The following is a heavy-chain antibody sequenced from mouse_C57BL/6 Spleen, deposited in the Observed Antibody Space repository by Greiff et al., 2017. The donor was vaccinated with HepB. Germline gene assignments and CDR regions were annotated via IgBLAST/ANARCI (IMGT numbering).Heavy chain of an antibody. Sequence: QVQLQQPGAELVKPGASVKLSCKASGYTFTSYWMQWVKQRPGQGLEWIGEIDPSDSHTNYNQKFKGKATLTVDTSSSTAYMQLSSLTSEDSAVYYCARRRDWVDYWGQGTTLTVSS. D-gene: IGHD4-1*01. J-gene: IGHJ2*01. CDR2: IDPSDSHT. CDR1: GYTFTSYW. V-gene: IGHV1-50*01. CDR3: ARRRDWVDY.